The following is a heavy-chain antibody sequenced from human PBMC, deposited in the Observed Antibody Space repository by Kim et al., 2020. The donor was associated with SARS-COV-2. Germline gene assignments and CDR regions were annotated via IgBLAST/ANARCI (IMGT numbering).Heavy chain of an antibody. CDR3: ARLVYEQWLGGWYFDY. V-gene: IGHV5-51*01. D-gene: IGHD6-19*01. Sequence: FQGQVTISADKSISTAYLQWSSLKASDTAMYYCARLVYEQWLGGWYFDYWGQGTLVTVSS. J-gene: IGHJ4*02.